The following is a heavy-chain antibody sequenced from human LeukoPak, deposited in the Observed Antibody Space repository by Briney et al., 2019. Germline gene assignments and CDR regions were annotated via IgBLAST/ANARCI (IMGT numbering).Heavy chain of an antibody. CDR1: GGSISSHY. Sequence: SETLSLTCTVSGGSISSHYWSWIRQPPGKGLEWIGYIYYSGSTNYNPSLKSRVTISVDTSKNQFSLKLSSVTAADTAVYYCARGITIFGVAPVFGPWGQGTLVTVSS. CDR2: IYYSGST. D-gene: IGHD3-3*01. CDR3: ARGITIFGVAPVFGP. V-gene: IGHV4-59*11. J-gene: IGHJ5*02.